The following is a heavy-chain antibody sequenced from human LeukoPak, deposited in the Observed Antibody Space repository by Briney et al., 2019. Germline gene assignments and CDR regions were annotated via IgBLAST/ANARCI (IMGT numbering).Heavy chain of an antibody. J-gene: IGHJ5*02. CDR2: ISGSGGST. V-gene: IGHV3-23*01. CDR1: GFTFSSYA. D-gene: IGHD2-2*01. CDR3: AKGPLSRYQDNWFDP. Sequence: PGGSLRLSCAASGFTFSSYAMSWVRQAPGKGLEWVSAISGSGGSTNYADSVKGRFTISRDNSKNTLYLQMNSLRAEDTAVYYCAKGPLSRYQDNWFDPWGQGTLVTVSS.